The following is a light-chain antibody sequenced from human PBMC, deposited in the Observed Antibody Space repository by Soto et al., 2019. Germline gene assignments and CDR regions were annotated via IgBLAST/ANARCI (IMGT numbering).Light chain of an antibody. CDR2: GTY. J-gene: IGKJ1*01. CDR1: QSVSGD. Sequence: EIVMRQAPATLSVSXXXXXXXWSXXSQSVSGDLAWYQHKPGQAPRLLISGTYARATGIPDRFSGSGSGTDFTLTISRLEPEDFAVYYCQQYGSSPPWTFGQGTKVDIK. V-gene: IGKV3-20*01. CDR3: QQYGSSPPWT.